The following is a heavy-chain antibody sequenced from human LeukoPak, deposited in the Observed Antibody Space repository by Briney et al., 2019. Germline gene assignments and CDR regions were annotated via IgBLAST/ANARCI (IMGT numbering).Heavy chain of an antibody. D-gene: IGHD4-17*01. CDR2: ISSSGGST. CDR1: GFTFSSYA. CDR3: AKDDDYGDHEDY. J-gene: IGHJ4*02. Sequence: GGSLRLSCAASGFTFSSYAMSRVRQAPGKGLEWVSAISSSGGSTYYADSVKGRFTISRDNSKNTLYLQMNSLRAEDTAVYYCAKDDDYGDHEDYWGQGTLVTVSS. V-gene: IGHV3-23*01.